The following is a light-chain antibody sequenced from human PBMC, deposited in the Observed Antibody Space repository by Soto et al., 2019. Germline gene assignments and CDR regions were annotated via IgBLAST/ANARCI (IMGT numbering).Light chain of an antibody. CDR2: DAS. Sequence: EIVMPQSPATLSVSPGESSTLSCRASQSVYSNLVWYQQKPGQAPRLLIYDASVRATGTPARFSGSGSGTDFTLTIRSLEPEDFAVYYCQQRSNWPPDTFGQGKRLEIK. J-gene: IGKJ5*01. CDR1: QSVYSN. V-gene: IGKV3-11*01. CDR3: QQRSNWPPDT.